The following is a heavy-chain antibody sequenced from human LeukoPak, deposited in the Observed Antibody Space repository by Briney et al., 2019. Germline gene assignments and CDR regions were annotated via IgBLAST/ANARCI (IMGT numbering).Heavy chain of an antibody. J-gene: IGHJ4*02. D-gene: IGHD5-12*01. Sequence: SETLSLTCAVYGGSFSLYYWTWIRQSPGKGLEWIGEINHSGNTNYNPSLKGRVTISVDTSKNQFSLKLRSVTAADTAVYFCAREGAYVNFFDYWGQGTLVTVSS. CDR2: INHSGNT. V-gene: IGHV4-34*01. CDR1: GGSFSLYY. CDR3: AREGAYVNFFDY.